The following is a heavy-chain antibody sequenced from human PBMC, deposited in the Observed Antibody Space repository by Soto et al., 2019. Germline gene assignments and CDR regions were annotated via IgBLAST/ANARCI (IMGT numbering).Heavy chain of an antibody. V-gene: IGHV3-48*03. CDR3: GREAGTAPPYTGMDV. D-gene: IGHD5-18*01. CDR1: GFTFSIYE. CDR2: FSSSGHSI. J-gene: IGHJ6*02. Sequence: PGGSLRLSCVASGFTFSIYEMDWVRQAPGKGLKWLAYFSSSGHSIYYADSVKGRFTVSRDNAQNSLYLHMNDLRVEDTAVYYCGREAGTAPPYTGMDVWGQGTTVTVSS.